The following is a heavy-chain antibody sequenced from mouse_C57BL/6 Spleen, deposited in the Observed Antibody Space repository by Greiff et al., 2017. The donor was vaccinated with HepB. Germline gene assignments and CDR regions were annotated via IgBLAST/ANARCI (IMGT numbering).Heavy chain of an antibody. Sequence: EVQLQQSGPGLVKPSQSLSLTCSVPGYSITSGYYWNWIRQFPGNKLEWMGYISYDGSNNYNPSLKNRISITRDTSKNQFFLKFNSVTTEDTATYDWARDKISWGQGTLVTVSA. J-gene: IGHJ3*02. CDR2: ISYDGSN. CDR3: ARDKIS. CDR1: GYSITSGYY. V-gene: IGHV3-6*01.